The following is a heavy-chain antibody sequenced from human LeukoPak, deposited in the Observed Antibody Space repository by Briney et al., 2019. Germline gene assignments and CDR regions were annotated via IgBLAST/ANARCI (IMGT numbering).Heavy chain of an antibody. V-gene: IGHV1-69*01. CDR2: IIPIFGTA. D-gene: IGHD3-9*01. Sequence: VASVKVSCKASGGTFSSYAISWVRQAPGQGLEWMGGIIPIFGTANYAQKFQGRVTITADESTSTAYMELSSLRSEDTAVYYCASMYYDILTGPFGYWGQGTLVTVSS. J-gene: IGHJ4*02. CDR1: GGTFSSYA. CDR3: ASMYYDILTGPFGY.